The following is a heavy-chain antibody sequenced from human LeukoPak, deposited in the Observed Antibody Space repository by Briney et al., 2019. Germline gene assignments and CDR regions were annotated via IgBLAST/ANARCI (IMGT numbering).Heavy chain of an antibody. CDR3: ARDRDGRYDFWSGYYTSAFDI. V-gene: IGHV1-18*01. Sequence: ASVKVSCKASGYTFTSYGISWVRQAPGQGLEWMGWISAYNGNTNYAQKLQGRVTMTTDTSTSTAYMELRSLRSDDTAVYYCARDRDGRYDFWSGYYTSAFDIWGQGTMVTVSS. D-gene: IGHD3-3*01. CDR1: GYTFTSYG. J-gene: IGHJ3*02. CDR2: ISAYNGNT.